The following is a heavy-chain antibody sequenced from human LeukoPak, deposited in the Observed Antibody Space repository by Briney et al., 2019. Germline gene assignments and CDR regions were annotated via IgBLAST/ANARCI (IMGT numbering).Heavy chain of an antibody. CDR2: ISGSGGST. J-gene: IGHJ4*02. V-gene: IGHV3-23*01. CDR1: GFTFSSYA. D-gene: IGHD3-22*01. CDR3: APELRPYDSSGPDY. Sequence: PGASLRLSCAASGFTFSSYAMSWVRQAPGRGLEWVSAISGSGGSTYYADSVKGRFTISRDNSKDTLYLQMNSLRAEDTAVYYCAPELRPYDSSGPDYWGQGPLVTVSS.